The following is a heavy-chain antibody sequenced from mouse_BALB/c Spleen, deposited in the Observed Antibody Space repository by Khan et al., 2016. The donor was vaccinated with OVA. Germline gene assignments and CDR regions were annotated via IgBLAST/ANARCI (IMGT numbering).Heavy chain of an antibody. V-gene: IGHV3-2*02. D-gene: IGHD1-1*01. CDR3: SRGSSYGYYFGY. CDR1: GYSITSGYA. CDR2: ISYSGVT. J-gene: IGHJ2*01. Sequence: EVQLQESGPGLVKPSQSLSLTCTVTGYSITSGYAWNCIRQFPGNKLEWMGYISYSGVTSYTPSLKSRISITRDTSKNQFFLQLNSVTTKDTATYYCSRGSSYGYYFGYWGQGTTLTVSS.